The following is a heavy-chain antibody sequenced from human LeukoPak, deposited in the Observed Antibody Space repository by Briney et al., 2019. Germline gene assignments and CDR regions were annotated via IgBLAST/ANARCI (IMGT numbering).Heavy chain of an antibody. D-gene: IGHD5-12*01. CDR2: IYHSGLT. J-gene: IGHJ4*02. V-gene: IGHV4-38-2*02. CDR3: ARHHGGYDPFDS. CDR1: GYSISSGYY. Sequence: SETLSLTCTVSGYSISSGYYWGWIRQPPGKGLEWIGSIYHSGLTYYNPSLKSRVTTSVDTSKNQFSLKLSSVTAADTAVYYCARHHGGYDPFDSWGQGTLVTASS.